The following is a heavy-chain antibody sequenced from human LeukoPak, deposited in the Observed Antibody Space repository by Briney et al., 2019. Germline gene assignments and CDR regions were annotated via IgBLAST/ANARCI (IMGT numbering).Heavy chain of an antibody. CDR3: ARGEENWFDP. D-gene: IGHD1-26*01. J-gene: IGHJ5*02. CDR2: ISGSGGNT. Sequence: GGSLRLSCAASGFTFRRYGMSWVRQAPGKWLEWVSAISGSGGNTYYADSVKGRFTISRDNAKNSLYLQMNSLRAEDTAVYYCARGEENWFDPWGQGTLVTVSS. V-gene: IGHV3-23*01. CDR1: GFTFRRYG.